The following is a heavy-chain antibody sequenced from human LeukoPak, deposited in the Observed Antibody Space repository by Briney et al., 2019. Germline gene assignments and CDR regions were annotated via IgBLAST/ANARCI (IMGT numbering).Heavy chain of an antibody. V-gene: IGHV3-33*01. J-gene: IGHJ4*02. CDR3: ARGSTSWYYFDY. CDR2: MWYDGSDT. Sequence: GGSLRLSCAASGFTFSAYVMHGVRQAPGEGLEWVAVMWYDGSDTHYADSVKGRFTISRDNSKNTLYLQMNSLRAEDTAVYYCARGSTSWYYFDYWGQGTLVTVSS. D-gene: IGHD2-2*01. CDR1: GFTFSAYV.